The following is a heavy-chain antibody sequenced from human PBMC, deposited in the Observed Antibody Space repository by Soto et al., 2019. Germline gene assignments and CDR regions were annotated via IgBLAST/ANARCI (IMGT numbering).Heavy chain of an antibody. CDR1: GFSLSNARMG. CDR3: ARMCHYDFCSGYYFDY. J-gene: IGHJ4*02. V-gene: IGHV2-26*01. D-gene: IGHD3-3*01. CDR2: IFSNDEK. Sequence: QVTLKESGPVLVKPTETLTLTCTVSGFSLSNARMGVSWIRQPPGKALEWLAHIFSNDEKSYSTSLKSRLTISKDTSKSQVVFTVTNMDPVDTATYYCARMCHYDFCSGYYFDYWGQGTLVTVSA.